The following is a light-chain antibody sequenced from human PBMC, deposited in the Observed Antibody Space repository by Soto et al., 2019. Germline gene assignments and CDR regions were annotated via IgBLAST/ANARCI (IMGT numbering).Light chain of an antibody. CDR1: QHISNY. Sequence: IQMTQSPSSVSASVGDRVTITCRASQHISNYLAWYQQKPGESPKVLIYGAFTLQTGVASRFSGSGSGTDFILTIISLKPEDFVTYYWPQTNTFPLTFVRLTKLEIK. V-gene: IGKV1D-12*01. J-gene: IGKJ4*02. CDR3: PQTNTFPLT. CDR2: GAF.